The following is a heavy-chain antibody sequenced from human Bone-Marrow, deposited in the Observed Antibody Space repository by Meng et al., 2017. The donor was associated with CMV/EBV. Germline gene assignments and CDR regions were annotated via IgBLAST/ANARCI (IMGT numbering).Heavy chain of an antibody. CDR3: ARDRSPYYYDSSGYLDYYYYGMDV. CDR1: GFTFSSYS. CDR2: ISSSSSYI. D-gene: IGHD3-22*01. Sequence: GGSLRLSCAASGFTFSSYSMNWVRQAPGKGLEWVSSISSSSSYIYYADSVKGRFTISRDNAKNSLYLQMNSLRAEDTAVYYCARDRSPYYYDSSGYLDYYYYGMDVWGQGPTVTFFS. V-gene: IGHV3-21*01. J-gene: IGHJ6*01.